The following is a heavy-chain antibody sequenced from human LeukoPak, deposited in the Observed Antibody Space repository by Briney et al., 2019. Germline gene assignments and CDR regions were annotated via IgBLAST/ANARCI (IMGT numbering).Heavy chain of an antibody. D-gene: IGHD6-19*01. J-gene: IGHJ4*02. Sequence: PSETLSLTCSVSGGSISTYYWNWIRQTPGKGLEWIGFVYSSGSTNYNPSLKSRVTISMDTSKHQFSLKMRSVTAADTAVYYCARDRGSGWYNYFDYWGQGTLVTVSS. V-gene: IGHV4-59*01. CDR1: GGSISTYY. CDR2: VYSSGST. CDR3: ARDRGSGWYNYFDY.